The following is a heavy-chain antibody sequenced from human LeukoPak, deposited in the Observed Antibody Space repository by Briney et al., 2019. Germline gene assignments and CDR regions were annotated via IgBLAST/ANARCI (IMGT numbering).Heavy chain of an antibody. V-gene: IGHV3-30-3*01. CDR1: GFTFSSYA. J-gene: IGHJ6*02. CDR3: ARAGLCSSTSCIDYYYYGMDV. D-gene: IGHD2-2*01. CDR2: ISYDGSNK. Sequence: PGRSLRLSRAASGFTFSSYAMHWVRQAPGKGLEWVAVISYDGSNKYYADSVKGRFTISRDNSKNTLYLQMNSLRAEDTAVYYCARAGLCSSTSCIDYYYYGMDVWGQGTTVTVSS.